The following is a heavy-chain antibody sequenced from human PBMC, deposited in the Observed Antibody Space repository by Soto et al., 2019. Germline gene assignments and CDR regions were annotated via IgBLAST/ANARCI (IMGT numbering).Heavy chain of an antibody. V-gene: IGHV3-30*18. CDR2: ISYDGSNK. CDR3: AKDGSGYGMDV. Sequence: QVQLVESGGGVVQPGRSLRLSCAASGFTFSSYGMHWGRQAPGKGLEWVAVISYDGSNKYYADSVKGRFTISRDNSKNKLYLQMNSLRAEDTAVYYCAKDGSGYGMDVWGQGTTVTVSS. CDR1: GFTFSSYG. J-gene: IGHJ6*02. D-gene: IGHD3-3*01.